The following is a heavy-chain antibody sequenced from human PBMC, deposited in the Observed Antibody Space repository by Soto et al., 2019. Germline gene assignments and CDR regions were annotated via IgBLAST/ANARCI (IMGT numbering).Heavy chain of an antibody. V-gene: IGHV1-18*01. D-gene: IGHD2-2*01. CDR3: ARVVPDAMKGGAFDI. CDR1: GYTFTIYG. J-gene: IGHJ3*02. CDR2: ISAYNGNT. Sequence: QVQLVQSGAEVKKPGASVKVSCKASGYTFTIYGISWVRQAPGQGFEWMGWISAYNGNTNYAQKLQGRVTMNTDTPTRTAYMELRSLRSDNTAVYYCARVVPDAMKGGAFDIWGQGTMVTVSA.